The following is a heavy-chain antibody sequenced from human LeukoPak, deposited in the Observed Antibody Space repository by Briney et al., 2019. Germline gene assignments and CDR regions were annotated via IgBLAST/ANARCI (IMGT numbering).Heavy chain of an antibody. CDR1: GFTFSDHY. V-gene: IGHV3-11*01. CDR3: ARSIGSYDTRDV. Sequence: GGSLRLSCVACGFTFSDHYMNWIRQAPGRGLEWVSYISGSGSDFYYADSVKGRFTISRDNAKNSLYLRMNSLRAEDTAVYYCARSIGSYDTRDVWGQGTTVTVSS. J-gene: IGHJ6*02. D-gene: IGHD3-22*01. CDR2: ISGSGSDF.